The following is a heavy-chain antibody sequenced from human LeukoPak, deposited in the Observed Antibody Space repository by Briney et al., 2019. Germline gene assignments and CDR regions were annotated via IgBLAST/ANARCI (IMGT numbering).Heavy chain of an antibody. CDR2: INHSGST. CDR3: ARGHEYSSSSALLPKNWFDP. J-gene: IGHJ5*02. Sequence: PSETLSLTCAVYGGSFSGYYWSWIRQPPGKGLEWIGEINHSGSTNYNPSLKSRVTISVDTSKNQFSLKLSSVTAADTAVYYCARGHEYSSSSALLPKNWFDPWGQGTLVTVSS. V-gene: IGHV4-34*01. CDR1: GGSFSGYY. D-gene: IGHD6-6*01.